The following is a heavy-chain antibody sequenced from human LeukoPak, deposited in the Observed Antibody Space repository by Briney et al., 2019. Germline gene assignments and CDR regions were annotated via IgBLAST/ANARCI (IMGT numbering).Heavy chain of an antibody. CDR2: ISYDGSNK. CDR1: GFTFSSYA. J-gene: IGHJ4*02. D-gene: IGHD3-22*01. V-gene: IGHV3-30-3*01. Sequence: GGSLRLSCAASGFTFSSYAMHWVRQAPGKGLEWLAVISYDGSNKYYADSVKGRFTISRDNSRNTLYLQMNSLRAEDTAVYYCARVTRYYDSSGPFDYWGQGTLVTVSS. CDR3: ARVTRYYDSSGPFDY.